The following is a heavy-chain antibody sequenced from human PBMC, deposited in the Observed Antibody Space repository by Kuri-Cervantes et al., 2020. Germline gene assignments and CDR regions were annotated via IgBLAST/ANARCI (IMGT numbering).Heavy chain of an antibody. J-gene: IGHJ4*02. CDR1: GGSFSGYY. CDR3: ARIKPPSNNDY. CDR2: INHSGST. D-gene: IGHD1-14*01. V-gene: IGHV4-34*01. Sequence: ESLKISCAVYGGSFSGYYWSWIRQPPGKGLEWIGEINHSGSTNYNPSLKSRVTISVDTSKNQFSLKLSSVTAADTAVYYCARIKPPSNNDYWGQGALVTVSS.